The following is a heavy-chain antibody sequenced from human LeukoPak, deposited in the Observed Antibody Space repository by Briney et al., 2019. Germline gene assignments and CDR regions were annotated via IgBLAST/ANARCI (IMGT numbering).Heavy chain of an antibody. CDR2: INPNSGGT. CDR1: GYTFTCYY. J-gene: IGHJ3*02. D-gene: IGHD6-13*01. V-gene: IGHV1-2*02. Sequence: ASVKVSCKASGYTFTCYYMHWVRQAPGQGLEWMGWINPNSGGTNYAQKFQGRVTMTRDTSISTAYMELSRLRSDDTAVYYCARDHLMYSSSWRETLDAFDIWGQGTMVTVSS. CDR3: ARDHLMYSSSWRETLDAFDI.